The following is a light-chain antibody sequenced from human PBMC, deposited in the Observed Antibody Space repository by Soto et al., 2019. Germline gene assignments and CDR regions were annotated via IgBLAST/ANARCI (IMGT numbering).Light chain of an antibody. CDR1: QSVSSSY. CDR2: GAS. J-gene: IGKJ1*01. CDR3: QQYGSSGT. Sequence: EIWLTQSPGTLSLSPGERATLSCRASQSVSSSYLAWYQQNPGQAPRLLIYGASNRATGIPDRLSGSGSGTEFTLTISRLEPEDFAVYYCQQYGSSGTFGQGTKVDIK. V-gene: IGKV3-20*01.